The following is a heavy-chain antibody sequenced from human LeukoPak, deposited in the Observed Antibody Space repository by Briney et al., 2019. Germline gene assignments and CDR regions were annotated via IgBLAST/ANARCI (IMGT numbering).Heavy chain of an antibody. CDR3: GGENTPFDY. CDR2: ICYTGTT. CDR1: GDSISSSTYC. D-gene: IGHD1/OR15-1a*01. Sequence: SETLSLTCTVSGDSISSSTYCWGWLRQPPGKGLEWIGSICYTGTTYYKPSLKSRVTISLDTSKNQFSLKLTSVTAADTAVYYCGGENTPFDYWGQGTLVTVSS. V-gene: IGHV4-39*02. J-gene: IGHJ4*02.